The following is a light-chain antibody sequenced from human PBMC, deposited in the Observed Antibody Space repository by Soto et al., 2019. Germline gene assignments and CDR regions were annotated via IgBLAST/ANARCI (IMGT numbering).Light chain of an antibody. V-gene: IGKV3-20*01. Sequence: EIVLTQSPPTLSLSPGERATLSCRASQSVSSYLAWYQQKPGQAPRLLIYGASTRATGIPERFSGSGSGTDFTLTISRLEPEDFAVYYCQEYGSSSWTFGQGTKVDIK. CDR3: QEYGSSSWT. J-gene: IGKJ1*01. CDR2: GAS. CDR1: QSVSSY.